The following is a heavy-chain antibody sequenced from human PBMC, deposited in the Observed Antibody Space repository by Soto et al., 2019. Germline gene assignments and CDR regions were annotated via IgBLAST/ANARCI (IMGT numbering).Heavy chain of an antibody. CDR2: IYPGDSDT. V-gene: IGHV5-51*01. Sequence: PGESLKISCKGSGYSFTNYWIGWVRQMPGKGLEWMGIIYPGDSDTRYSPSFQGQVTISADKSITAAYLQWSSLKASDTAMYYCGGGGSPNRFDYRGQGTLVTVSS. D-gene: IGHD3-16*01. CDR1: GYSFTNYW. J-gene: IGHJ4*02. CDR3: GGGGSPNRFDY.